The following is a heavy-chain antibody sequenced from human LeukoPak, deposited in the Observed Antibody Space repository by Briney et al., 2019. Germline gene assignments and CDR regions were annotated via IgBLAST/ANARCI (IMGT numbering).Heavy chain of an antibody. CDR2: ISHDGSNI. D-gene: IGHD2-15*01. CDR3: AKDPYRVVVATGNYLDP. CDR1: GFPFSNYG. J-gene: IGHJ5*02. V-gene: IGHV3-30*18. Sequence: GGSLRLSCAASGFPFSNYGMHWVRHAPGKGLEWVAVISHDGSNIHYGDSVKGRFTISRDNSKNTVYLQMNSLRAEDTAIYYCAKDPYRVVVATGNYLDPWGQGTLVTVSS.